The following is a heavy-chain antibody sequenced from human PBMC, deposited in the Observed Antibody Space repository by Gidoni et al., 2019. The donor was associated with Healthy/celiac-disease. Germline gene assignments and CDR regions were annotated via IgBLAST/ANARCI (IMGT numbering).Heavy chain of an antibody. V-gene: IGHV2-5*02. CDR2: IYWDDDK. Sequence: QITLKESGPTLVKPTQTLPLTCTFSGFSLSTSGVGVGWIRQPPGKALEWLALIYWDDDKRYSPSLKSRLTITKDTSKNQVVLTRTNMDPVDTATYYWAHRGSGSYYNENWFDPWGQGTLVTVSS. CDR1: GFSLSTSGVG. J-gene: IGHJ5*02. D-gene: IGHD3-10*01. CDR3: AHRGSGSYYNENWFDP.